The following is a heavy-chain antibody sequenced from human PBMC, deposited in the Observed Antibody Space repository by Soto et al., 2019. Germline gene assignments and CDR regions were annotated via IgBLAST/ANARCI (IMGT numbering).Heavy chain of an antibody. CDR3: ARLGSSGWYQGSYFDY. D-gene: IGHD6-19*01. V-gene: IGHV4-39*01. CDR1: GGSITRNNHY. J-gene: IGHJ4*02. CDR2: ILYSGSI. Sequence: QLQLQESGPGLVKPSETLSLTCTVSGGSITRNNHYWGWIRQSPGKVLEWIGSILYSGSINYNPSLKSRVTISVETSKNQFSLKMSSVTAADTAVYYCARLGSSGWYQGSYFDYWGQGTLVTVSS.